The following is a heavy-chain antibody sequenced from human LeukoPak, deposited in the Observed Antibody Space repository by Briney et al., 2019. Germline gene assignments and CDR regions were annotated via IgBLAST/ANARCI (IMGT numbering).Heavy chain of an antibody. D-gene: IGHD3-3*01. J-gene: IGHJ6*03. CDR2: VSGGGGAT. Sequence: PGGSLRLSCAASGFTFSSSAMNWVRQAPGKGLEWVSGVSGGGGATHYADSVQGRFTISRDNSKNTLYLQMNSLRAEDTAVYYCAKDLQPSYYDFWSGLYYYYYYMDVWGQGTLVTVSS. V-gene: IGHV3-23*01. CDR3: AKDLQPSYYDFWSGLYYYYYYMDV. CDR1: GFTFSSSA.